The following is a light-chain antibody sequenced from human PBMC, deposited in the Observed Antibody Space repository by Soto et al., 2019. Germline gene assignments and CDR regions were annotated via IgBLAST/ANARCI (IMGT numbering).Light chain of an antibody. CDR1: SSNIGGNA. J-gene: IGLJ2*01. Sequence: QSVVTQPPSASGTPGQKVTISCSGGSSNIGGNAVNWYQVLPGMAPKLLIYSNDQRPSGVPDRFSASKSGTSASLAISELQSEDEADYYCATWDDNLNGLFGGGTKLTVL. V-gene: IGLV1-44*01. CDR2: SND. CDR3: ATWDDNLNGL.